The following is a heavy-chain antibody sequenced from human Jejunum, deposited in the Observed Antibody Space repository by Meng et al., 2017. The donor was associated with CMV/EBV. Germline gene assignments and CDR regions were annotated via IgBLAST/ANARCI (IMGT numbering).Heavy chain of an antibody. J-gene: IGHJ4*02. V-gene: IGHV1-46*01. Sequence: KESGYTFTRYYRHGVRQAPGQGVEWMRIISPSGSSTSYAQKFQGRVTMTRDTSTSTVYMELSSLRSEDTAVYYCARGPPGYSSSWYPYWGQGTLVTVSS. CDR2: ISPSGSST. CDR1: GYTFTRYY. CDR3: ARGPPGYSSSWYPY. D-gene: IGHD6-13*01.